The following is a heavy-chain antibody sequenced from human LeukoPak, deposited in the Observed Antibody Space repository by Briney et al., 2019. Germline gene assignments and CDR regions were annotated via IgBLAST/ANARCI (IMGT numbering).Heavy chain of an antibody. CDR1: GDSVSTTGAA. J-gene: IGHJ4*02. CDR3: ARHPPRGDGGLPFDY. V-gene: IGHV6-1*01. Sequence: SQTLSLTCAISGDSVSTTGAAWNWIRQSPSRGLEWLGRTFYRSEWHHESTPSFKSRITISPGTSENQFSLQLSSVTPEDTAVYYCARHPPRGDGGLPFDYWGQGTLVTVSS. D-gene: IGHD4-17*01. CDR2: TFYRSEWHH.